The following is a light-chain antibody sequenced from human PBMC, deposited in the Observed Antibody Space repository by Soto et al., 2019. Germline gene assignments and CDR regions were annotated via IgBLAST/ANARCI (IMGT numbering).Light chain of an antibody. Sequence: QPVLTQSPSASASLGASVKLTCTLSSGHSSYAIAWHQQQPEKGPRYLMKLNSDGSHNKGDGIPDRFSGSSSGAERYLTMSSIQSEDEAEYCCQTWDTGFSMVFGGGTKLTVL. CDR3: QTWDTGFSMV. J-gene: IGLJ2*01. CDR2: LNSDGSH. CDR1: SGHSSYA. V-gene: IGLV4-69*01.